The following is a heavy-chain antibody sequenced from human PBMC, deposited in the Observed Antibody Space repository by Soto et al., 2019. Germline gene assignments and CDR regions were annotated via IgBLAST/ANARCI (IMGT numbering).Heavy chain of an antibody. CDR1: GGSISSYF. CDR3: ARGWFGEVLNDAFDI. CDR2: IYYSGRT. D-gene: IGHD3-10*01. J-gene: IGHJ3*02. V-gene: IGHV4-59*01. Sequence: QVQLQESGPGLVKPSETLSLTCSVSGGSISSYFWNWIRQPPGKGLEWIGYIYYSGRTNYNPSLKSQGTISVATFQNKFSLILNSVTAADAAVYYCARGWFGEVLNDAFDIWGQGTMVTVSS.